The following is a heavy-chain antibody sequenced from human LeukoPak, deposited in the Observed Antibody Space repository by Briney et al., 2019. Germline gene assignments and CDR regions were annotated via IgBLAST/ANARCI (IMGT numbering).Heavy chain of an antibody. CDR2: ISSRGTNI. V-gene: IGHV3-11*01. CDR1: GFSFSDNY. D-gene: IGHD2-2*02. J-gene: IGHJ4*02. CDR3: AKDRRYCSSTSCYMEPFDY. Sequence: GGSLRLSCAASGFSFSDNYMTWIRQTPGKGLEWVSYISSRGTNIYYADSVKGRFTISRDNSKNTLYLQMNSLRAEDTAVYYCAKDRRYCSSTSCYMEPFDYWGQGTLVTVSS.